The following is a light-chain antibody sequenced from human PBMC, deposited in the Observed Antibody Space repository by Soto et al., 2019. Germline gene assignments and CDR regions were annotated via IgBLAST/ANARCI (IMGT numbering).Light chain of an antibody. CDR1: SSDVGAYNY. Sequence: QSALTQPASVSGSPGQSITISCTGTSSDVGAYNYVSWYQQHPGKVPKLMIYDVSSRPSGVSNRFSGSKSGNTASLTISGLQAEDEADYYCSSYTGGSTEDVFGGGTKVTVL. CDR3: SSYTGGSTEDV. V-gene: IGLV2-14*03. CDR2: DVS. J-gene: IGLJ1*01.